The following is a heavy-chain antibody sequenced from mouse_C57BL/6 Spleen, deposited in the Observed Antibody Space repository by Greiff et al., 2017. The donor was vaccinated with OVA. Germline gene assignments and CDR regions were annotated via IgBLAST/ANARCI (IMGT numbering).Heavy chain of an antibody. J-gene: IGHJ2*01. V-gene: IGHV5-4*03. CDR3: ARAPYGSSFDY. D-gene: IGHD1-1*01. CDR1: GFTFSSYA. Sequence: EVKLEESGGGLVKPGGSLKLSCAASGFTFSSYAMSWVRQTPEKRLEWVATISDGGSYTYYPDNVKGRFTISRDNAKNNLYLQMSHLKSEDTAMYYCARAPYGSSFDYWGQGTTLTVSS. CDR2: ISDGGSYT.